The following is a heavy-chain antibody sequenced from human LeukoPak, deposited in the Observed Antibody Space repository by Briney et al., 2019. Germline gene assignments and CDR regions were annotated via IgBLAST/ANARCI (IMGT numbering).Heavy chain of an antibody. Sequence: SSETLSLTCAVSGGSISSSNWWSWVRQPPGKGLEWIGEIYYSGSTNYNPSLKSRVTISVDTSKNQFSLKLSSVTAADTAVYYCARATRRSQRLVRSVPTRQTGYFDLWGRGTLVTVSS. CDR3: ARATRRSQRLVRSVPTRQTGYFDL. CDR2: IYYSGST. V-gene: IGHV4-4*02. J-gene: IGHJ2*01. CDR1: GGSISSSNW. D-gene: IGHD6-13*01.